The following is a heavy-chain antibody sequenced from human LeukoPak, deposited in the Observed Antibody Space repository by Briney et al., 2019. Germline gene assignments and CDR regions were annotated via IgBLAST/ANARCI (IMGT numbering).Heavy chain of an antibody. CDR2: INWNGGST. V-gene: IGHV3-20*01. Sequence: PGGSLRLSCAASGFTFDDYGMSWVRQAPGKGLEWVSGINWNGGSTGYADSVKGRFTISRDNAKNSLYLQMNSLRAEDTALYHCARDFDPYYDILTGYFLQRWDAFDIWGQGTMVTVSS. CDR1: GFTFDDYG. CDR3: ARDFDPYYDILTGYFLQRWDAFDI. J-gene: IGHJ3*02. D-gene: IGHD3-9*01.